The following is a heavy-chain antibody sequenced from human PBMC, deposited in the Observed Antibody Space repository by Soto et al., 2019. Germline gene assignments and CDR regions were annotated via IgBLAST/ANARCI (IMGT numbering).Heavy chain of an antibody. CDR1: GFTFSSYA. CDR3: GKGGQQLGGGYFDY. CDR2: ISGSGGST. Sequence: EVQLLESGGGLVQPGGSLRLSCAASGFTFSSYAMSWVRQAPGKGLEWVSAISGSGGSTYYADSVKGRFTISRDNSKNTLYLQMYSLRAEDTAVYYCGKGGQQLGGGYFDYWGQGTLVTVSS. V-gene: IGHV3-23*01. D-gene: IGHD6-13*01. J-gene: IGHJ4*02.